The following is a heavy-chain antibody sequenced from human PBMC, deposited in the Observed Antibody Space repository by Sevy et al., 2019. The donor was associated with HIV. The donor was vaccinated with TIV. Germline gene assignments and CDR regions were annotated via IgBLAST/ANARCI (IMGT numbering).Heavy chain of an antibody. V-gene: IGHV3-23*01. CDR2: FSFGCGKI. CDR1: GFAFYEYS. Sequence: GGSLRLSCAASGFAFYEYSMSWIRQAPGKGLGWVATFSFGCGKINYADSVKGRFTISRDNSKNSFYLQMDNLRVEDTALYYCAREGCSRPHDYWGQGTRVTVSS. D-gene: IGHD2-8*01. CDR3: AREGCSRPHDY. J-gene: IGHJ4*02.